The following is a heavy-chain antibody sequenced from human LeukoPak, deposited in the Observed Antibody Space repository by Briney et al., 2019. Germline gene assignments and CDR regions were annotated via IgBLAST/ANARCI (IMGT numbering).Heavy chain of an antibody. CDR1: GGSISSYY. D-gene: IGHD3-22*01. CDR2: IYYSGST. J-gene: IGHJ4*02. Sequence: PSETLSLTCTVSGGSISSYYWSWIRQPPGKGLEWIGYIYYSGSTNYNPPLKSRVTISVDTSKNQFSLKLSSVTAADTAVYYCARGGNYYDSSGYPYWGQGALVTVSS. CDR3: ARGGNYYDSSGYPY. V-gene: IGHV4-59*01.